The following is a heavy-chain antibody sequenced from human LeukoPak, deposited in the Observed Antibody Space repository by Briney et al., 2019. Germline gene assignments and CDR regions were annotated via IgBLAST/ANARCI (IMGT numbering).Heavy chain of an antibody. CDR3: ARDSVVRYCSSTSCPSDY. CDR2: IWYDGSNK. J-gene: IGHJ4*02. D-gene: IGHD2-2*01. Sequence: GRSLRLSCAASGFTFSTSGMHWVRQAPGKGLEWVAVIWYDGSNKHYAESVKGRFSISRDNSKSTLYLQMNSLRAEDTAVYYCARDSVVRYCSSTSCPSDYWGQGTLVTVSS. CDR1: GFTFSTSG. V-gene: IGHV3-33*01.